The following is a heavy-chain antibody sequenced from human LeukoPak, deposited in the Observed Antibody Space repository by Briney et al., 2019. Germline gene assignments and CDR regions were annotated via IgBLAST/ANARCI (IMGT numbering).Heavy chain of an antibody. Sequence: PSETLSLTCTVSGGSISSYYWSRIRQPPGKGLEWIGYIYYSGSTNYNPSLKSRVTISVDTSKNQFSLKLSSVTAADTAVYYCAIWASGSYYDYWGQGTLVTVSS. CDR1: GGSISSYY. J-gene: IGHJ4*02. CDR2: IYYSGST. CDR3: AIWASGSYYDY. V-gene: IGHV4-59*01. D-gene: IGHD1-26*01.